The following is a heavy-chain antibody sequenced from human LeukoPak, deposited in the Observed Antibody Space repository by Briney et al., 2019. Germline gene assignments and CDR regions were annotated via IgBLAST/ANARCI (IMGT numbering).Heavy chain of an antibody. J-gene: IGHJ4*02. D-gene: IGHD3-22*01. CDR1: GYTFTSYG. CDR2: ISAYNGNT. Sequence: ASVKVYCKASGYTFTSYGISRVRQAPGQGPEWMGWISAYNGNTNYAQKLQGRVTMTTDTPTSTAYMELRSLRSDDTAVYYCARDDYYDSSGYYPFDYWGQGTLVTVSS. CDR3: ARDDYYDSSGYYPFDY. V-gene: IGHV1-18*01.